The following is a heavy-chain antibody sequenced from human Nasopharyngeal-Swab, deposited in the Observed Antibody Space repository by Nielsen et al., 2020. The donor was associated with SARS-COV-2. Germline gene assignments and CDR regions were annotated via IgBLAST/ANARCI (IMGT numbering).Heavy chain of an antibody. J-gene: IGHJ4*02. V-gene: IGHV3-49*04. D-gene: IGHD6-13*01. Sequence: GGSLRLSCTASGFTFGDYAMSWVRQAPGKGLEWVGFIRSKAYGGTTEYAASVKGRFTISRDDSKSIAYLQMNSLKTEDTAVYYCTRASSSSGGYFDYWGQGTLVTVSS. CDR3: TRASSSSGGYFDY. CDR2: IRSKAYGGTT. CDR1: GFTFGDYA.